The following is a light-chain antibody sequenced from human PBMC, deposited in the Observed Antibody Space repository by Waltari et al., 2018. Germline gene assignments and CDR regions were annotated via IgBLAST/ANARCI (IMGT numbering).Light chain of an antibody. V-gene: IGLV3-1*01. Sequence: SYELTQPPSVSVSPGQTASITCFGDKLGKKHASWYQQRPGQPPVWVSYQDSRRPSGIPERFSGSNSGDTATLTSSGSQAADEADYYCQVWDSSIYVFGPGTKVTVL. CDR1: KLGKKH. CDR2: QDS. CDR3: QVWDSSIYV. J-gene: IGLJ1*01.